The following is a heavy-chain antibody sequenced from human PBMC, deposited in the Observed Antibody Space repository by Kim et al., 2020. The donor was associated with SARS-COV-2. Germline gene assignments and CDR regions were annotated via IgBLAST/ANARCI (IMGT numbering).Heavy chain of an antibody. CDR1: GFTFSSYW. D-gene: IGHD3-16*01. J-gene: IGHJ5*02. CDR3: ARGQPGGLRRTNWFDP. Sequence: GGSLRLSCAASGFTFSSYWMSWVRQAPGKGLEWVANIKQDGSEKYYVDSVKGRFTISRDNAKNSLYLQMNSLRAEDTAVYYCARGQPGGLRRTNWFDPWGQGTLVTVSS. CDR2: IKQDGSEK. V-gene: IGHV3-7*04.